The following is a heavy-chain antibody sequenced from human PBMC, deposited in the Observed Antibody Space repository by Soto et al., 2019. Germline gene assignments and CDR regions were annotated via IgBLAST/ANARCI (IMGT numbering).Heavy chain of an antibody. CDR3: ARVRYSSHYYYYYGMDV. CDR2: INHSGST. CDR1: GGSFSGYY. J-gene: IGHJ6*02. D-gene: IGHD6-19*01. Sequence: PSETLSLTCAVYGGSFSGYYWSWIRQPPGKGLEWIGEINHSGSTNYNPSLKGRVTISVDTSKNQFSLKLSSVTAADTAVYYCARVRYSSHYYYYYGMDVWGQGTTVTVSS. V-gene: IGHV4-34*01.